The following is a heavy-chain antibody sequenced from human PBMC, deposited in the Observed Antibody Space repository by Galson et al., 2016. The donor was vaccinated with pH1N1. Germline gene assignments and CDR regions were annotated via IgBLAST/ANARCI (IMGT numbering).Heavy chain of an antibody. CDR2: INPYSGGT. D-gene: IGHD3-3*01. CDR3: ARHAVDFWSGYFSLQFDP. J-gene: IGHJ5*02. Sequence: SVKVSCKASGYRFSGYYIHWVRQAPGQGLEWMGRINPYSGGTKFAQKFQGRVILTRDTSITTAYMEVDTLSSDDAAVYYCARHAVDFWSGYFSLQFDPWGQGTLVIVSS. V-gene: IGHV1-2*06. CDR1: GYRFSGYY.